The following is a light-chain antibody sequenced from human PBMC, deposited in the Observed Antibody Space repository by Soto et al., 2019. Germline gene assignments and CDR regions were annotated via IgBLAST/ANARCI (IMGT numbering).Light chain of an antibody. CDR1: QSISSNY. J-gene: IGKJ3*01. V-gene: IGKV3-20*01. CDR3: QKYGSAFT. CDR2: AAS. Sequence: ESVLTQSPGTLSLSPGERATLSCRASQSISSNYLAWYQHKPGQGPRLLIYAASSRATGSPDRFSGSGSGTDFTLSISRLEPEDFALYYCQKYGSAFTFGPGTKVDIK.